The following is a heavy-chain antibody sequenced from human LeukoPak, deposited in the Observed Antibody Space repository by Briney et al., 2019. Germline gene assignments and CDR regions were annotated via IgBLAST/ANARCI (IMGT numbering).Heavy chain of an antibody. V-gene: IGHV4-4*07. D-gene: IGHD3-10*01. CDR1: GGSISNYY. CDR2: IDTSGGP. CDR3: ARTLRGNINYSYSYYYMDV. Sequence: SETLSLTCTVSGGSISNYYWGWSRQFAGKVLEWIGRIDTSGGPNYNPSLKSRVTMSGDTAKIQLSLRLSSVTAADTAVYYCARTLRGNINYSYSYYYMDVWGKGTTVTVSS. J-gene: IGHJ6*03.